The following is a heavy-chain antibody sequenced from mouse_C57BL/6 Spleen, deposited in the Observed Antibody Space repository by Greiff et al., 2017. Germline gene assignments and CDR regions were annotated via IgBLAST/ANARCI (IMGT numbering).Heavy chain of an antibody. CDR1: GFTFSDYY. D-gene: IGHD1-1*01. Sequence: DVKLVESEGGLVQPGSSMKLSCTASGFTFSDYYMAWVRQVPEKGLEWVANINYDGSSTYYLDSLKSRFIISRDNAKNILYLQMSSLKSGDTATYYCAREGSSYRYFDVWGTGTTVTVSS. CDR2: INYDGSST. V-gene: IGHV5-16*01. CDR3: AREGSSYRYFDV. J-gene: IGHJ1*03.